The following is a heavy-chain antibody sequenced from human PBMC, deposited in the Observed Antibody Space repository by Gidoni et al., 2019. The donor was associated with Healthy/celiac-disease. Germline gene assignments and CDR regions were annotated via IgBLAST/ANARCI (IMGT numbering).Heavy chain of an antibody. D-gene: IGHD2-15*01. CDR3: AKDIWRECCSGGSCYDY. V-gene: IGHV3-9*01. J-gene: IGHJ4*02. Sequence: EVQLVESGGGLVQPGRSLRLSCAASGFTFDDYAMHWVRQAPGKGLEWVSGISWNSGSIGYADSVKGRFTISRDNAKNSLYLQMNSLRAEDTALYYCAKDIWRECCSGGSCYDYWGQGTLVTVSS. CDR2: ISWNSGSI. CDR1: GFTFDDYA.